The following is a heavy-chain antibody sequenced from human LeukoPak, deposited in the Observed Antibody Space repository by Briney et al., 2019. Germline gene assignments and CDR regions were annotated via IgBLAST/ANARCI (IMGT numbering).Heavy chain of an antibody. CDR2: ISSSSSTI. CDR3: ARGWYEALYYYYYYMDV. CDR1: GFTFSSYS. J-gene: IGHJ6*03. Sequence: GGSLRLSCAASGFTFSSYSMNWVRQAPGKGLAWVSYISSSSSTIYYADSVKGRFTISRDNAKNSLYLQMNSLRDEDTAVYYCARGWYEALYYYYYYMDVWGKGTTVTVSS. V-gene: IGHV3-48*02. D-gene: IGHD6-13*01.